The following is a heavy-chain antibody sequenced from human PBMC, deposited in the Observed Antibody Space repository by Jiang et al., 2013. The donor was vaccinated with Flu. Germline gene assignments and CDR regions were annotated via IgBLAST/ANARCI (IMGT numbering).Heavy chain of an antibody. Sequence: ASGFNFRSYAMSWVRQAPGKGLEWVSTISSTGSSTFVADSVKGRFTISRDISKNTQYLQMSSLRAEDTAVYYCAKDTTGRDNDFWSGYFYDYWGQGTLVTVSS. J-gene: IGHJ4*02. D-gene: IGHD3-3*01. V-gene: IGHV3-23*01. CDR3: AKDTTGRDNDFWSGYFYDY. CDR1: GFNFRSYA. CDR2: ISSTGSST.